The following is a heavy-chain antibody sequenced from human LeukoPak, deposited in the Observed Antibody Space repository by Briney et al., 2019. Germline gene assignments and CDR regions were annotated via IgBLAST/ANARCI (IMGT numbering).Heavy chain of an antibody. CDR3: AREGWELYDAFDI. V-gene: IGHV1-69*13. Sequence: SVKVSCKASGGTFSSYAISWVRQAPGQGLEWMGGIIPIFGTANYAQKFQGRVTITADESTSTAYMELRSLRSDDTAVYYCAREGWELYDAFDIWGQGTMVTVSS. J-gene: IGHJ3*02. CDR1: GGTFSSYA. D-gene: IGHD1-26*01. CDR2: IIPIFGTA.